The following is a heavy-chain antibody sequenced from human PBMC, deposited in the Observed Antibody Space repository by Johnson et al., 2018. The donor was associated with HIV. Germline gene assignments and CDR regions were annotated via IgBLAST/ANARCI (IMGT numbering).Heavy chain of an antibody. Sequence: QVQLVESGGGVVQPGRSLRLSCAASGFTFSSYAMHWVRQAPGKGLAWVAVISYDGSTKYYADSVKGRFTISRDNAKNTPYRQMNSLGVEDTAVYYCARDGESQQLPLGDAFDFWGQGTMVTVSS. CDR1: GFTFSSYA. V-gene: IGHV3-30*14. CDR2: ISYDGSTK. CDR3: ARDGESQQLPLGDAFDF. J-gene: IGHJ3*01. D-gene: IGHD6-13*01.